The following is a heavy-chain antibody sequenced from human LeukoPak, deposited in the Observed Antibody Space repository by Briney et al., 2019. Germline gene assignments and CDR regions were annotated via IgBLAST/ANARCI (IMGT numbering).Heavy chain of an antibody. J-gene: IGHJ3*02. Sequence: GGSLRLSCAASGFTFSSYAMHWVRQAPGKGLEWVAVISYDGSNKYYADSVKGRFTISRDNSKNTLYLQMNSLRAEDTAVYYCARVVAVYAFDIWGQGTMVTVSS. D-gene: IGHD2-2*01. V-gene: IGHV3-30*04. CDR3: ARVVAVYAFDI. CDR1: GFTFSSYA. CDR2: ISYDGSNK.